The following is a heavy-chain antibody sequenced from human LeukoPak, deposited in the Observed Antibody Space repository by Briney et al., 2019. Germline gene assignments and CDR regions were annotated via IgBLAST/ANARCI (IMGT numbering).Heavy chain of an antibody. V-gene: IGHV1-2*02. CDR1: GYTFSGYY. D-gene: IGHD5-12*01. Sequence: ASVKVSCKASGYTFSGYYIHWVRQAPGQGLEWMGLIKPDSGNTKYPQKFQGRVTMTRDTSITTAYMELNRLTSDDTAVYYCARGIVATIDDPYYYYYMDVWGKGTTVTVSS. J-gene: IGHJ6*03. CDR2: IKPDSGNT. CDR3: ARGIVATIDDPYYYYYMDV.